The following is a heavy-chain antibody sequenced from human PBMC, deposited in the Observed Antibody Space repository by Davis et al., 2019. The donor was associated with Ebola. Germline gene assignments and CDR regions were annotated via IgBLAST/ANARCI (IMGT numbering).Heavy chain of an antibody. CDR3: ARHVRHYDFWSGYSSGGMDV. Sequence: GESLKISCKGSGYSFTSYWIGWVRQMPGKGLEWMWIIYPGDSDTRYSPSSQGQVTISADKSISTAYLQWSSLKASDTAMYYCARHVRHYDFWSGYSSGGMDVWGQGTTVTVSS. D-gene: IGHD3-3*01. J-gene: IGHJ6*02. CDR1: GYSFTSYW. V-gene: IGHV5-51*01. CDR2: IYPGDSDT.